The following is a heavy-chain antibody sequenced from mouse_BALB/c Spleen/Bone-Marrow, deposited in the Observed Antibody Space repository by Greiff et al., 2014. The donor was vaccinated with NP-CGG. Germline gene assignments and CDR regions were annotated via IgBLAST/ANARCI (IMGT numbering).Heavy chain of an antibody. CDR1: GYTFTSYW. V-gene: IGHV1S41*01. CDR3: ARRDNSDY. Sequence: DLVKPGVSVKLSCKASGYTFTSYWINWVKQRPGQGLEWIGHIAPGSVSTYYNEMFKGKATLTVDTSSSTAYIQLSSLSSEDSAVYFCARRDNSDYWGQGTTLTVSS. CDR2: IAPGSVST. J-gene: IGHJ2*01.